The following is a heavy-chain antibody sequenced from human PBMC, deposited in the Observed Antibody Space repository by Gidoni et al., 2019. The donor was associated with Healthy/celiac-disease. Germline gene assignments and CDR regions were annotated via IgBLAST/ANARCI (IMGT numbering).Heavy chain of an antibody. V-gene: IGHV1-69*01. CDR2: IIPIFGTA. CDR3: ARVPAYYYDQGYYFDY. J-gene: IGHJ4*02. D-gene: IGHD3-22*01. CDR1: GGPFSSYA. Sequence: QVQLVQSGAEVKKPGSSVKVSCKASGGPFSSYAISWVRQAPGQGLGWLGGIIPIFGTASYAQKFQGRVTITADESTSTAYMELSSLRSEDTAVYYCARVPAYYYDQGYYFDYWGQGTLVTVSS.